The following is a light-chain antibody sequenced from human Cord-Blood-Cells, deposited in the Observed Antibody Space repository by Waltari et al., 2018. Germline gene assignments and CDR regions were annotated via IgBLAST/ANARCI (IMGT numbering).Light chain of an antibody. CDR1: SSDVGGYNY. Sequence: QSALTQPPSAPGSPGQSVTIPCTGTSSDVGGYNYFSWYQQHPGKAPKLMIYEVSKRPSGVPDRFSGSKSGNTASLTVSGLQAEDEADYYCSSYAGSNNLVFGGGTKLTVL. J-gene: IGLJ3*02. V-gene: IGLV2-8*01. CDR3: SSYAGSNNLV. CDR2: EVS.